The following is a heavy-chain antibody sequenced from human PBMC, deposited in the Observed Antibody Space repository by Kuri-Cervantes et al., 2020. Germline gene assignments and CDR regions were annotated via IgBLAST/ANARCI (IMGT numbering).Heavy chain of an antibody. V-gene: IGHV3-21*04. D-gene: IGHD3-10*01. J-gene: IGHJ4*02. CDR1: GFTFSSYS. CDR2: ISSSSSYI. CDR3: MGVTMVRGVIIRPRDY. Sequence: GESLKISCAASGFTFSSYSMNWVRQAPGKGLEWVSSISSSSSYIYYADSVKGRFTISRDNAKNSLYLQMNSLRAEDTALYYCMGVTMVRGVIIRPRDYWGQGTLVTVSS.